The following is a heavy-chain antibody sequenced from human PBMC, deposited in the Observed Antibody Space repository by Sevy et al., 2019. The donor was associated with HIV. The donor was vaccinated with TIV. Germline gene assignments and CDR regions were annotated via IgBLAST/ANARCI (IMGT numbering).Heavy chain of an antibody. Sequence: QSQTLSLTCAVSGSSISSRGYSWIWIRQPPGKGLEWIGYIYQSGTTYYNPSLKSRVTISVDRSKNQFSLKLSSVTAADTAVYYCASLNFSRGYYFDYWGQGSLVTVSS. CDR1: GSSISSRGYS. CDR3: ASLNFSRGYYFDY. CDR2: IYQSGTT. J-gene: IGHJ4*02. D-gene: IGHD3-16*01. V-gene: IGHV4-30-2*01.